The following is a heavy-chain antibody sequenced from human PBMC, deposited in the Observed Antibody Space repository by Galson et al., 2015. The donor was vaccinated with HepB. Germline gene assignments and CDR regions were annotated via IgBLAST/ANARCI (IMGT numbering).Heavy chain of an antibody. J-gene: IGHJ4*02. D-gene: IGHD1-26*01. CDR2: ISYDGSNK. V-gene: IGHV3-30*03. CDR3: ARDGRVGATGFFDY. Sequence: SLRLSCAASGFTFSSYGMHWVRQAPGKGLEWVAVISYDGSNKYYADSVKGRFTISRDNAKNSLYLQMNSLRAEDTAVYYCARDGRVGATGFFDYWGQGTLVTVSS. CDR1: GFTFSSYG.